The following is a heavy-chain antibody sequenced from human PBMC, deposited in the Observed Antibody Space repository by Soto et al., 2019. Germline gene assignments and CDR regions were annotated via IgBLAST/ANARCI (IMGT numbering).Heavy chain of an antibody. J-gene: IGHJ6*02. CDR2: ISSSSSYT. Sequence: QVQLVESGGGLVKPGGSLRLSCAASGFTFSDYYMSWIRQAPGKGLEWVSYISSSSSYTNYADSVKGRFTISRDNAKNSLYLQMNSLRAEDTAVYYCARVRALGYCSGGSCPTYGMDVWGQGTTVTVSS. D-gene: IGHD2-15*01. CDR1: GFTFSDYY. CDR3: ARVRALGYCSGGSCPTYGMDV. V-gene: IGHV3-11*06.